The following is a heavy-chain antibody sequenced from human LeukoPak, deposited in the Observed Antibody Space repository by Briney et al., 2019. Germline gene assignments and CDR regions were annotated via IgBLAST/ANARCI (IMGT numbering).Heavy chain of an antibody. CDR1: GYTFTGYY. V-gene: IGHV1-2*02. D-gene: IGHD3-22*01. Sequence: GASVKVSCKASGYTFTGYYMHWVRQAPGQGLEWRGWINPNSGGTNYAQKFQGRVTMTRDTSISTAYMELSRLRSDDTAVYYCARGPPRGIVLADYWGQGTLVTVSS. CDR3: ARGPPRGIVLADY. J-gene: IGHJ4*02. CDR2: INPNSGGT.